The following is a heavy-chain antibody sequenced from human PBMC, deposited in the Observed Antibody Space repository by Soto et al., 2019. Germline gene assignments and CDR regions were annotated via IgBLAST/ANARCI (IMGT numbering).Heavy chain of an antibody. J-gene: IGHJ4*02. CDR3: AGWGGHDYNY. CDR2: INPDGNVG. V-gene: IGHV3-7*03. Sequence: EVQLLGSGGGLVQPGGSLRLSCVGSGFTFSTYWMNWVRQAPGKGLEWVANINPDGNVGTYVDSVRGRFTTSRDNAKNSLYLQMNSLRADDTAVYFCAGWGGHDYNYWGQGIMVIVSS. D-gene: IGHD4-4*01. CDR1: GFTFSTYW.